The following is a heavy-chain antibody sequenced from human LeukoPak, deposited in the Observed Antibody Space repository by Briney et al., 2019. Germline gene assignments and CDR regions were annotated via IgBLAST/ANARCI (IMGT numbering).Heavy chain of an antibody. CDR3: ARGVHDYDFWSGYFYWFDP. V-gene: IGHV1-69*04. J-gene: IGHJ5*02. CDR2: IIPILGIA. Sequence: GASVKVSCKASGYTFTGYYMHWVRQAPGQGLEWMGRIIPILGIANYAQKFQGRVTITADKSTSTAYMELSSLRSEDTAVYYCARGVHDYDFWSGYFYWFDPWGQGTLVTVSS. CDR1: GYTFTGYY. D-gene: IGHD3-3*01.